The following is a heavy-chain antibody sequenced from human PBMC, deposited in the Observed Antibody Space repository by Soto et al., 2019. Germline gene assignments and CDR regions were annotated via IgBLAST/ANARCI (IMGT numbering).Heavy chain of an antibody. D-gene: IGHD4-17*01. Sequence: SETLSLTCAVSGGSISSGGYSWSLIRQPPGKGLEWIGYIYHSGTTYYNPSLKSRVTISVDRSKNQFSLKLSSVTAADTAAYYCARAHYGDYGYGMDVWGQGTTVTVSS. CDR2: IYHSGTT. CDR3: ARAHYGDYGYGMDV. CDR1: GGSISSGGYS. V-gene: IGHV4-30-2*01. J-gene: IGHJ6*02.